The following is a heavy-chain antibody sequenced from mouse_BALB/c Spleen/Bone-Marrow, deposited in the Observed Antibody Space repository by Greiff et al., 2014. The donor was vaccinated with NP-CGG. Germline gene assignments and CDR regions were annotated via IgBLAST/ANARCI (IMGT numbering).Heavy chain of an antibody. CDR1: GFNIKDYF. J-gene: IGHJ2*01. CDR3: ARVFGTRDFDY. D-gene: IGHD4-1*01. V-gene: IGHV14-1*02. CDR2: IDPEIGNT. Sequence: DVQLQEPGAELVRPGALVKLSCKASGFNIKDYFMHWVKQSPEQGLEWIGWIDPEIGNTLYDPKFQGKASITADKSSNTAYLQLSSLTSEDTAVYYCARVFGTRDFDYWGQGTTLTVSA.